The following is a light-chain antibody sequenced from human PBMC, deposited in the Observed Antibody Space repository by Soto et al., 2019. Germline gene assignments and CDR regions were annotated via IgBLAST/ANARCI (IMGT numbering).Light chain of an antibody. Sequence: DIVMTQSPDSLAVSLGERATINCKSSQSVLFSAKNKNYLTWYQQKPGQPPKLLIYWASTRESGVPDRFSGSGSGTDFTLTINSLQAEDVAVYYCQQYYSTPYTFGQGNKLEIK. CDR3: QQYYSTPYT. CDR2: WAS. J-gene: IGKJ2*01. CDR1: QSVLFSAKNKNY. V-gene: IGKV4-1*01.